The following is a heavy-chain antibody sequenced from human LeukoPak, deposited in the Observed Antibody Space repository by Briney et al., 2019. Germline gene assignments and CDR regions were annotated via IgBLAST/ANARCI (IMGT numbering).Heavy chain of an antibody. V-gene: IGHV1-18*01. D-gene: IGHD3-9*01. J-gene: IGHJ4*02. Sequence: ASVKVSCKASGYTFTSYGISWVRQAPGQGVEWMGWISAYNGNTNYAQKLQGRVTMTTDTSTSTAYMELRSLRSDDTAVYYCARDGDRYFDWLFLALYWGQGTLVTVSS. CDR2: ISAYNGNT. CDR1: GYTFTSYG. CDR3: ARDGDRYFDWLFLALY.